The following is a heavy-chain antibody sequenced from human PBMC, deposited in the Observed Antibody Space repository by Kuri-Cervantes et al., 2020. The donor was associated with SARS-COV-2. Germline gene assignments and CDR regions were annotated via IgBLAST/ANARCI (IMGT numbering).Heavy chain of an antibody. CDR2: IYYSGST. CDR3: ASIKSYYYYMDV. V-gene: IGHV4-38-2*01. Sequence: SQTLSLTCAVSGYSISSGYYWGWIRQPPGKGLEWIGYIYYSGSTYYNPSLKSRVTISVDTSKNQFSLKLSSVTAADTAVYYCASIKSYYYYMDVWGKGTTVTVSS. J-gene: IGHJ6*03. CDR1: GYSISSGYY.